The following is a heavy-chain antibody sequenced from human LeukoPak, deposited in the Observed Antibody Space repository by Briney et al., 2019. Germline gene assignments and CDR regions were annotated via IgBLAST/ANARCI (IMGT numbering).Heavy chain of an antibody. CDR3: AKEIWPTVTTPGHTHFDY. V-gene: IGHV3-30*18. Sequence: GGSLRLSCAASGFTFSSYGMHWVRQAPGKGLEWVAVISYDGSNKYYADSVKGRFTISRDNSKNTLYLQMNSLRAEDTAVYYCAKEIWPTVTTPGHTHFDYWGQGTLVTVSS. D-gene: IGHD4-17*01. CDR1: GFTFSSYG. J-gene: IGHJ4*02. CDR2: ISYDGSNK.